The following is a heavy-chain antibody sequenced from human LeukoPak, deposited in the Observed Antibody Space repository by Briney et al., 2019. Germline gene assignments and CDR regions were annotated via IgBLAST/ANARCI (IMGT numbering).Heavy chain of an antibody. D-gene: IGHD5-12*01. Sequence: GGSLRLSCAASGFTFDDYTMHWVRQSPGKGLGWVSLISWDGGSTYYGDSVKGRFTISRDNSKNSLYLQMNSLRTEDTALYYCAKDTSRGYNYYYYMDVWGKGTTVTVSS. CDR2: ISWDGGST. V-gene: IGHV3-43*01. CDR1: GFTFDDYT. CDR3: AKDTSRGYNYYYYMDV. J-gene: IGHJ6*03.